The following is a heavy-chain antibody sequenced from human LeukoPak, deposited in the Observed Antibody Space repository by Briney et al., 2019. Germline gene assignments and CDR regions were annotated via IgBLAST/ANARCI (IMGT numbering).Heavy chain of an antibody. D-gene: IGHD3-9*01. CDR3: AREVYDILTGYYGYYYYGMDV. V-gene: IGHV1-18*04. Sequence: ASVKVSCKASGYTFTSYGISWVRQAPGQGLEWMGWISAYNGNTSYAQKLQGRVTMTTDTSTSTAYMELRSLRSDDTAVYYCAREVYDILTGYYGYYYYGMDVWGKGTTVTVSS. CDR1: GYTFTSYG. CDR2: ISAYNGNT. J-gene: IGHJ6*04.